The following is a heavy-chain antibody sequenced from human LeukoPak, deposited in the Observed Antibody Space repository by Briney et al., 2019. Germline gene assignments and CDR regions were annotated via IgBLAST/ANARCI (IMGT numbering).Heavy chain of an antibody. J-gene: IGHJ1*01. D-gene: IGHD6-19*01. Sequence: ASVKVSYKASGYTFASYGISWVRQAPGQGLEWMGWISAYNGNTDYAQKLQGRVTMTTDTSTSTAYMDLRSLRSDDTAVYYCARDPAIAVAGKGYFQHWGQGTLVTVSS. CDR3: ARDPAIAVAGKGYFQH. CDR1: GYTFASYG. CDR2: ISAYNGNT. V-gene: IGHV1-18*01.